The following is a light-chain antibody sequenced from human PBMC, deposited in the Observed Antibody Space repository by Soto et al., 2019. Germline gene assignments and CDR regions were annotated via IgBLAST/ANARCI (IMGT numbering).Light chain of an antibody. J-gene: IGLJ2*01. V-gene: IGLV1-44*01. Sequence: QSVLTQPPSASGTPGQRVTISCSGSSSNIGSNTVNWYRQLPGTAPKLLIYSNNQRPSGVPDRFSGSKSGTSASLAISGLQSEDEADYYCAAWDDSLSGVVFGGGTKVTVL. CDR3: AAWDDSLSGVV. CDR1: SSNIGSNT. CDR2: SNN.